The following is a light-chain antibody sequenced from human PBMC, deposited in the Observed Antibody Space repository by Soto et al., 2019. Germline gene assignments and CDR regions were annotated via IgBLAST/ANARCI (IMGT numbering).Light chain of an antibody. CDR2: KAS. J-gene: IGKJ1*01. CDR1: QTISSW. V-gene: IGKV1-5*03. CDR3: QQYNSYSAT. Sequence: EIQITQSPATLSASVGDRVTITCRASQTISSWLAWYQQKPGKAPKLLIYKASTLKSGVPSRFSGSGSGTHFTLTITSLQPDDSATYYCQQYNSYSATFGQGTKVDIK.